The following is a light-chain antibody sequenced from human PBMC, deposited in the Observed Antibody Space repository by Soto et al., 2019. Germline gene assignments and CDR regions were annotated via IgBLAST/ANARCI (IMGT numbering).Light chain of an antibody. CDR2: GAS. CDR1: QSVSSSY. V-gene: IGKV3-20*01. Sequence: EIVLTQSPGTLSLSPGERATISCRASQSVSSSYLAWYQQKPGQAPRLLIYGASSRDTGIPDRFSGSGSGTDFTLTISSLEPEDFAVYYCQQYGSSPRTFGQGTKVEIK. CDR3: QQYGSSPRT. J-gene: IGKJ1*01.